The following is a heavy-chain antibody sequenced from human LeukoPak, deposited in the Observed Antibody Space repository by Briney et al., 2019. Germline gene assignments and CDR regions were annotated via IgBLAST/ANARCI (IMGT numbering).Heavy chain of an antibody. CDR3: ARGPTYYAFWSGYQGYFDC. CDR1: GFTFQNYA. J-gene: IGHJ4*02. D-gene: IGHD3-3*01. V-gene: IGHV3-23*01. CDR2: ISGSGPST. Sequence: GGSLRLSCAASGFTFQNYAMSWVRQAPGKGLEWASSISGSGPSTDYADSVKGRFTISRDKSKNTLYLQMNSLRAEDTSVYYCARGPTYYAFWSGYQGYFDCWGQGTLVTVSS.